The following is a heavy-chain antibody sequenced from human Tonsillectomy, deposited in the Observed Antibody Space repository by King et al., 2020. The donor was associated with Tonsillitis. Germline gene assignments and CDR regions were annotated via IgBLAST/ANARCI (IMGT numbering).Heavy chain of an antibody. CDR1: GGSISSGSYY. CDR3: ARESPEWLLDGSGLTDVFDI. Sequence: VQLQESGPGLVKPSQTLSLTCTVSGGSISSGSYYWNCIRHPAGKGLEWIGRMYSSGSTNSNPSLKSRFTMSVDTSKNQFSLKLSSVTAADTAVYYCARESPEWLLDGSGLTDVFDIWGQGTMVTVSS. J-gene: IGHJ3*02. D-gene: IGHD3-22*01. CDR2: MYSSGST. V-gene: IGHV4-61*02.